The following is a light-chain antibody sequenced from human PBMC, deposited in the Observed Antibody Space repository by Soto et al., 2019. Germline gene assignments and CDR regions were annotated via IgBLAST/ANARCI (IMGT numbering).Light chain of an antibody. CDR2: KAS. J-gene: IGKJ4*01. CDR1: QTISSW. CDR3: QQGNSFPLT. Sequence: DIQMTQSPSTLSGSVGDRVTITCRASQTISSWLAWYQQKPGKAPKLLIYKASTLKSGVPSRFSGSGSGTEFTLTISSLQPDDSATYYCQQGNSFPLTFGGGTKWIS. V-gene: IGKV1-5*03.